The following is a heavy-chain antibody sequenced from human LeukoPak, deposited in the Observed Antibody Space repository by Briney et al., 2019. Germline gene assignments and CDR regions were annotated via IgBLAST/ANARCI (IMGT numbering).Heavy chain of an antibody. CDR3: ARPKYSGYSRWFDP. D-gene: IGHD3-22*01. V-gene: IGHV4-39*01. J-gene: IGHJ5*02. CDR2: IYYSGTT. Sequence: PSETLSLTCSLSGGSMSSTNSYWAWIRQPPGKGLEWIGSIYYSGTTYYNPSLKIRVTISVDTSKNQFTLNLNSVTVADTAVYYCARPKYSGYSRWFDPWGQGTLVTVSS. CDR1: GGSMSSTNSY.